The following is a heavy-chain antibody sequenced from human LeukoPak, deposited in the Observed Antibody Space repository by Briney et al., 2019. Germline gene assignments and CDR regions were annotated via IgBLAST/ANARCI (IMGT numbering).Heavy chain of an antibody. Sequence: GGSLRLSCAASGFTFSRLAMTWVRQAPGKGLEWVSTISSSGSYYADPVKGRFIISRDNSRNTLDLQMNSLRAEDTAVYYCVKHLGAPGYSSSWSLFIHWGQGTLVTVSS. V-gene: IGHV3-23*01. CDR2: ISSSGS. CDR3: VKHLGAPGYSSSWSLFIH. D-gene: IGHD6-13*01. J-gene: IGHJ4*02. CDR1: GFTFSRLA.